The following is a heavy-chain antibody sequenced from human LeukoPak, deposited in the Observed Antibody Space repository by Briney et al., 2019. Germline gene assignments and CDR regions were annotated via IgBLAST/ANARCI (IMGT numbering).Heavy chain of an antibody. CDR2: IYYSGST. D-gene: IGHD3-10*01. Sequence: SETLSLTCTVSGGSISSSSYYWGWIRQPPGTGLEWIGSIYYSGSTYYNPSLKSRVTISVDTSKNQFSLKLSSVTAADTAVYYCARGKILIAMVRGVRWFDPWGQGTLVTVSS. CDR1: GGSISSSSYY. J-gene: IGHJ5*02. V-gene: IGHV4-39*07. CDR3: ARGKILIAMVRGVRWFDP.